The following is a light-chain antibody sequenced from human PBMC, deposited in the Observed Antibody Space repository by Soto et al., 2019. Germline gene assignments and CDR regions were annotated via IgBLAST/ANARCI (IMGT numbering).Light chain of an antibody. J-gene: IGKJ4*01. CDR3: QQYQNWPLT. Sequence: EIVMTQSPATLSVSPGERATLSCRASQSVYSSYLAWYQQKPGQAPRLLIYGTSSRAAGIPARFSGSGSETEFTLTISSLQSEDFASYYCQQYQNWPLTFGGGTKVEIK. V-gene: IGKV3-15*01. CDR1: QSVYSSY. CDR2: GTS.